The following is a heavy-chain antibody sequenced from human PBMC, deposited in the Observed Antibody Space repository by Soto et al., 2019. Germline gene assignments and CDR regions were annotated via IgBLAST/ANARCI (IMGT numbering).Heavy chain of an antibody. V-gene: IGHV3-30*18. D-gene: IGHD3-10*01. CDR1: GFTFSSYG. J-gene: IGHJ6*02. Sequence: GGSLRLSCAASGFTFSSYGMHWVRQAPGKGLEWVAVISYDGSNKYYADSVKGRFTISRDNSKNTLYLQMNSLRAEDTAVYYCAKGGVSRTGRGMDVWGQGTTVTVSS. CDR2: ISYDGSNK. CDR3: AKGGVSRTGRGMDV.